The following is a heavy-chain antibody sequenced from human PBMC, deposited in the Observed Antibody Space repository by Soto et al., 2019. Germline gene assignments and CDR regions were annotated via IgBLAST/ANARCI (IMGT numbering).Heavy chain of an antibody. CDR1: GFTFSDYS. J-gene: IGHJ3*01. D-gene: IGHD2-15*01. CDR3: ARRRGPERDCSVGSCYSRRDAFDL. V-gene: IGHV3-21*01. Sequence: GSLILSCLASGFTFSDYSMNWVRQAPGKGLEGVSSIISSNNYIYYADSLEGRFSISRDNTQNSLYLQMNSLRVEDTAVYYCARRRGPERDCSVGSCYSRRDAFDLWGQGSMVTVS. CDR2: IISSNNYI.